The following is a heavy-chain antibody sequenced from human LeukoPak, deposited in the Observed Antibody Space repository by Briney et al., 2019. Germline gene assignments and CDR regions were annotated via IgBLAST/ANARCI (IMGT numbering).Heavy chain of an antibody. CDR3: ARGDGYNFFDY. CDR1: GFTFSSYS. Sequence: GGSLRLSCAGSGFTFSSYSMNWVRQAPGKGLEWVSSISSSSRYIYYADSVKGRFTISRDNAKNSLYLQMNSLRAEDTAVYYCARGDGYNFFDYWGQGTLVTVSS. V-gene: IGHV3-21*03. CDR2: ISSSSRYI. D-gene: IGHD5-24*01. J-gene: IGHJ4*02.